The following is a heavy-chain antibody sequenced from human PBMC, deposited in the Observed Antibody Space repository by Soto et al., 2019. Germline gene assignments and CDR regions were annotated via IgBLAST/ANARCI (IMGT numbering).Heavy chain of an antibody. J-gene: IGHJ1*01. D-gene: IGHD6-6*01. V-gene: IGHV1-8*01. CDR1: GYSFTSYD. CDR2: MNSNGGTT. CDR3: ARVSMGSSSEDFQH. Sequence: QVQLVQSGAEVKKPGASVKVSCKASGYSFTSYDINGVRQATGQGLEWMGWMNSNGGTTVYAQKFQCRVTMTRNTSISTADMELSSLRSEGTAVYYCARVSMGSSSEDFQHWGQGTLVTVSS.